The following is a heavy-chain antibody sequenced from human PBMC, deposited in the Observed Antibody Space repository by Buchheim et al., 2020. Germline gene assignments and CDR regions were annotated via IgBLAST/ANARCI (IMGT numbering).Heavy chain of an antibody. J-gene: IGHJ4*02. CDR2: ISYDGSNK. D-gene: IGHD5-24*01. V-gene: IGHV3-30*18. Sequence: QVQLVESGGGVVQPGRSLRLSCAASGFTFSSYGMHWVRQAPGKGLEWVAVISYDGSNKYYEDSVKGRFNISRDNSKNTLYLQMNSLRAEDTAVYYCAKDRVGDGYNSYFDYWGQGTL. CDR1: GFTFSSYG. CDR3: AKDRVGDGYNSYFDY.